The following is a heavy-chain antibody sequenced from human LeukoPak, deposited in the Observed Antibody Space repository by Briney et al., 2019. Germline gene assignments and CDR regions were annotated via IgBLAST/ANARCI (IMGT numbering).Heavy chain of an antibody. D-gene: IGHD2-2*01. Sequence: ASVKVSCKASGYTFTSYGISWVRQATGQGLEWMGWMNPNSGNTGYAQKFQGRVTMTRNTSISTAYMELSSLRSEDTAVYYCARETLPNWFDPWGQGTLVTVSS. V-gene: IGHV1-8*02. J-gene: IGHJ5*02. CDR1: GYTFTSYG. CDR3: ARETLPNWFDP. CDR2: MNPNSGNT.